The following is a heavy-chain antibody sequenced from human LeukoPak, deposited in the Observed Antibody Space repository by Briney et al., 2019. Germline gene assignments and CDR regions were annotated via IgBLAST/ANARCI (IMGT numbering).Heavy chain of an antibody. J-gene: IGHJ5*02. CDR2: IYTSGST. D-gene: IGHD1-14*01. V-gene: IGHV4-61*02. CDR3: ARVGPASGVPEPSLFDP. CDR1: GGSISSGSYY. Sequence: SETLSLTCTVSGGSISSGSYYWSWIRQPAGKGLEWIGRIYTSGSTNYNPSLKSRVTISVDTSKNQFSLKLSSVTAADTAVYYCARVGPASGVPEPSLFDPWGQGTLVTVSS.